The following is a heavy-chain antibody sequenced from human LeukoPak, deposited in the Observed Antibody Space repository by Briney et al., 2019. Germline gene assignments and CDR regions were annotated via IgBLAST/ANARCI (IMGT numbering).Heavy chain of an antibody. J-gene: IGHJ3*02. CDR3: VRDGLGGFDI. D-gene: IGHD3/OR15-3a*01. CDR1: GFTFSSYW. Sequence: GGSLRLSCAASGFTFSSYWMHWVRQGPGKGLVWVSRITSDGSATSSADFVKGRFTISRDNDKNTLYLQMKSLRAEDTALYYCVRDGLGGFDIWGQGTMVSVSS. V-gene: IGHV3-74*01. CDR2: ITSDGSAT.